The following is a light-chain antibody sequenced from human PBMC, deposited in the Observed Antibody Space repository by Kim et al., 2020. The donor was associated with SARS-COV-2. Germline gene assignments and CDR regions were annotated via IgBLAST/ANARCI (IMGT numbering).Light chain of an antibody. CDR3: QTWGTGIWV. CDR2: VNSDGSR. V-gene: IGLV4-69*02. CDR1: SGHSSYA. Sequence: ASVKLTGPLSSGHSSYAIAWHQQQSDKGPRFLMKVNSDGSRSKGDGIPDRFSGSSSGAERYLTISSLQSDDEADYYCQTWGTGIWVFGGGTKLTVL. J-gene: IGLJ3*02.